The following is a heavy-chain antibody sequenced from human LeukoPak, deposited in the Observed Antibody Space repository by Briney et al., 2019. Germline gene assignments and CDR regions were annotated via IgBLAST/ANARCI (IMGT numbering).Heavy chain of an antibody. CDR1: GFTFSSYS. D-gene: IGHD6-13*01. J-gene: IGHJ4*02. Sequence: GGSLRLSCAASGFTFSSYSMNWVRQAPGKGLEWVSSISSSSSYIYYADSVKGRFTISRDNAKNSLYLQMNSLRAEDTALYYCARDPGSSWYGAFDYWGQGTLVTVSS. CDR2: ISSSSSYI. V-gene: IGHV3-21*04. CDR3: ARDPGSSWYGAFDY.